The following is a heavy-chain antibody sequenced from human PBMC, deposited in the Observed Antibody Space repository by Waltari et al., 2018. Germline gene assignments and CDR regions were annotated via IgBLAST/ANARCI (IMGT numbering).Heavy chain of an antibody. CDR1: GGSISSHY. V-gene: IGHV4-59*11. D-gene: IGHD3-10*01. Sequence: QVQLQESGPGLVKPSETLSLTCTVSGGSISSHYWSWIRQPPGKGLEWIGYIYYSGSTNYNPSLKRRVTRSVDTSKNQFSRKLSSVTAADTAVYYCARERITMVQGSDPQYYYYYYGMDVWGQGTTVTVSS. J-gene: IGHJ6*02. CDR3: ARERITMVQGSDPQYYYYYYGMDV. CDR2: IYYSGST.